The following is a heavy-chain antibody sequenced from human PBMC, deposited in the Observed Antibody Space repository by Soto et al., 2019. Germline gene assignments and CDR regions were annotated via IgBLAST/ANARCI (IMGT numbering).Heavy chain of an antibody. CDR2: ISYDGSSE. J-gene: IGHJ4*02. D-gene: IGHD6-19*01. CDR3: VKDGNVYTSGWYAPSLDY. CDR1: GFAFGSCC. Sequence: PGGSLRLALVAFGFAFGSCCVHGVRQAPGKGLGWVALISYDGSSEYYADSVKGRFTISRDNSKNTLWLQMNSLRADDTGVYYCVKDGNVYTSGWYAPSLDYWGQGT. V-gene: IGHV3-30*18.